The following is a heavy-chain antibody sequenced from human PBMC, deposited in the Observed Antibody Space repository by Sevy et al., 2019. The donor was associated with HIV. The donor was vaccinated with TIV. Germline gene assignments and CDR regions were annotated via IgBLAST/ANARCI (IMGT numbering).Heavy chain of an antibody. J-gene: IGHJ5*02. Sequence: ASVKVSFKASGYTFTRYVISWVRQAPGQGREWVGWISAYNGKTNYAQKLQGRVTMTTDTSTSTAYMELRSLGSDDTAVYYCGYCSSTSSWFDPWGQGTLVTVSS. CDR2: ISAYNGKT. D-gene: IGHD2-2*01. CDR3: GYCSSTSSWFDP. V-gene: IGHV1-18*01. CDR1: GYTFTRYV.